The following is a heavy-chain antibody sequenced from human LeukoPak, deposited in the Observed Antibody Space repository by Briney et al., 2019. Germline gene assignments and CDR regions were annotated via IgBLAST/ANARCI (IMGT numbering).Heavy chain of an antibody. CDR1: GYTFTGYY. Sequence: GASVNVSCKASGYTFTGYYMHWVRQAPGQGLEWMGWINPNSGGTNYAQKFQGRVTITADKSTSTAYMELSSLRSEDTAVYYCARAISRLLWFGEFPPGDAFDIWGQGTMVTVSS. J-gene: IGHJ3*02. CDR2: INPNSGGT. D-gene: IGHD3-10*01. CDR3: ARAISRLLWFGEFPPGDAFDI. V-gene: IGHV1-2*02.